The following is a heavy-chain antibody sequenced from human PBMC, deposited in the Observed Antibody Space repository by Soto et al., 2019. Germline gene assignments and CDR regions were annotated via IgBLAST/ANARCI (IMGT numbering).Heavy chain of an antibody. CDR3: AKDPLIVVVVAARSGDY. Sequence: GGSLRLSCAASGFTFSSYAMSWVRQAPGKGLEWVSAISGSGGSTYYADSVKGRFTISRDNSKNTLYLQMNSLRAEDTAVYCCAKDPLIVVVVAARSGDYWGQGTLVTVSS. V-gene: IGHV3-23*01. CDR1: GFTFSSYA. J-gene: IGHJ4*02. D-gene: IGHD2-15*01. CDR2: ISGSGGST.